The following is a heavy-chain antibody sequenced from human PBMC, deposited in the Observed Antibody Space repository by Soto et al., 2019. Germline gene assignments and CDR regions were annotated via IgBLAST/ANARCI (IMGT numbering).Heavy chain of an antibody. D-gene: IGHD1-1*01. CDR3: ERGRYGDY. CDR1: GYIFTTYG. Sequence: QVHLVQSGAEVKKPGASVKVSCKGSGYIFTTYGITWVRQAPGQGLEWMGWISAHNGNTNYAQKLQGRVTVTGDTSTSTAYMELRTLRSDDTAVYYCERGRYGDYWGQGALVTVSS. J-gene: IGHJ4*02. V-gene: IGHV1-18*01. CDR2: ISAHNGNT.